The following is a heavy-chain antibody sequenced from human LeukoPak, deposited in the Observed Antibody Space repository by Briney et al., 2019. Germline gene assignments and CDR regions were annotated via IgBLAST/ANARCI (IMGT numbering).Heavy chain of an antibody. J-gene: IGHJ3*02. D-gene: IGHD5-18*01. CDR3: AKVPSDTAMVDRLGAFDI. V-gene: IGHV3-30*04. Sequence: GGSLRLSCAASGFTFSSYVMHWVRQAPGKGLEWVAVISYDGSNKYYADSVKGRFTISRDNSKNTLYLQMNSLRAEDTALYYCAKVPSDTAMVDRLGAFDIWGQGTMVTVSS. CDR2: ISYDGSNK. CDR1: GFTFSSYV.